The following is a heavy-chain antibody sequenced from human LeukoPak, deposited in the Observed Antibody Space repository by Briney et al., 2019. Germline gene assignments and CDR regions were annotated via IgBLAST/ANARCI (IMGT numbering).Heavy chain of an antibody. V-gene: IGHV1-18*01. J-gene: IGHJ6*02. CDR1: GYTFTSYG. CDR2: ISAYNGNT. D-gene: IGHD6-19*01. Sequence: APVKVSCKASGYTFTSYGISWVRQAPGQGLEWMGWISAYNGNTNYAQKLQGRVTMTTDTSTSTAYMELRSLRSDDTAVYYCARDCSSGCSWWVSYYYGMDVWGQGTTVTVSS. CDR3: ARDCSSGCSWWVSYYYGMDV.